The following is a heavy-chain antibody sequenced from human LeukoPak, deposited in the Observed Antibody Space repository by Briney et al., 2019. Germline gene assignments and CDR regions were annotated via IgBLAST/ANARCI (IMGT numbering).Heavy chain of an antibody. J-gene: IGHJ4*02. D-gene: IGHD3-16*01. CDR2: IDPSDSYT. V-gene: IGHV5-10-1*01. CDR3: ARHEWGLGELYTHFDY. Sequence: GESLKISCKGSGSSFTSYWISWVRQMPGKALEWIGRIDPSDSYTNYSPSFQGHVTISADKSISTAYLQWSSLKAPDTAMYYCARHEWGLGELYTHFDYWGQGTLVTVPS. CDR1: GSSFTSYW.